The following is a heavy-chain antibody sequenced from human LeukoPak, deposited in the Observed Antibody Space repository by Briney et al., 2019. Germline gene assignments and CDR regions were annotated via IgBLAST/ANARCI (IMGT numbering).Heavy chain of an antibody. CDR1: GFTFDDYA. V-gene: IGHV3-9*01. Sequence: GGSLRLSCAASGFTFDDYAMHWVRQAPGKGLEWVSGISWNSGSIDYVDSVKGRFTISRDNAKNSLYLQMNSLRAEDTALYYCAKGPSGIALAGSPKYFQHWGQGTPVTVSS. CDR2: ISWNSGSI. D-gene: IGHD6-19*01. CDR3: AKGPSGIALAGSPKYFQH. J-gene: IGHJ1*01.